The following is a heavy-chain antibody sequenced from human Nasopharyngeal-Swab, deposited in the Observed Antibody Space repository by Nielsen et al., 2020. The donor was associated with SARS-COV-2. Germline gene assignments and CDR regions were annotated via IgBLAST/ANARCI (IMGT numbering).Heavy chain of an antibody. J-gene: IGHJ4*02. CDR2: IVVGSGNT. D-gene: IGHD3-22*01. CDR3: AASLPYDSSGYYS. Sequence: VGQAPGQRLEWIGWIVVGSGNTNYAQKFQERVTITRDMSTSTAYMELSSLRSEDTAVYYCAASLPYDSSGYYSWGQGTLVTVSP. V-gene: IGHV1-58*01.